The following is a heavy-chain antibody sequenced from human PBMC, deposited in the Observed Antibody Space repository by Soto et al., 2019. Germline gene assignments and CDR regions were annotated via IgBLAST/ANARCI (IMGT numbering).Heavy chain of an antibody. V-gene: IGHV4-30-4*01. CDR2: IHYSGSI. CDR1: GGSISTDHYH. Sequence: LSLTCTVSGGSISTDHYHWTWIRQAPGKGLEWIGYIHYSGSIQFNPSLQSRVSMSVDTSKNLFSLRLSSVTAADTAVYFCAREDDGGDRDYYGLDVWGQGTTVTVSS. CDR3: AREDDGGDRDYYGLDV. D-gene: IGHD2-21*02. J-gene: IGHJ6*02.